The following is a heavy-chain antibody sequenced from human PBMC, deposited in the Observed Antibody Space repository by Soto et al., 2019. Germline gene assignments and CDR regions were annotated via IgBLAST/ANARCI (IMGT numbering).Heavy chain of an antibody. V-gene: IGHV2-5*02. D-gene: IGHD2-15*01. Sequence: QITLKESGPTLVKRTQTLTLTCTFSGFSLSTSGVGVGWIRQPPGKALEWLKLIYWDDDKRNSPFLKSRLPNTKDTSKNQVVLTMTNMDPVDTATYYCAHLVVAGITYHLDSWGQGTLVTVSS. CDR2: IYWDDDK. CDR3: AHLVVAGITYHLDS. CDR1: GFSLSTSGVG. J-gene: IGHJ4*02.